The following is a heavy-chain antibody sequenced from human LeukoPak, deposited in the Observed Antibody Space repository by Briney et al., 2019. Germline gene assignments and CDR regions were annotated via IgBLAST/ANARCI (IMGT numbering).Heavy chain of an antibody. CDR3: ARGYYYMDV. J-gene: IGHJ6*03. CDR2: IHWNGGRT. CDR1: GFTFDNYG. V-gene: IGHV3-20*04. Sequence: PGGSLRLSCAASGFTFDNYGINWVRQAPGKGLEWVSRIHWNGGRTGYADSVKGRFTISRDNAKNSLYLQMNSLRAEDTAVYYCARGYYYMDVWGKGTTVTVSS.